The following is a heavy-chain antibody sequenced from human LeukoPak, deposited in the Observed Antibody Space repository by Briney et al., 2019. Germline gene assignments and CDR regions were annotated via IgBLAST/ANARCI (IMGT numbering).Heavy chain of an antibody. D-gene: IGHD4-17*01. J-gene: IGHJ4*02. V-gene: IGHV4-59*01. CDR1: GGSISSYY. Sequence: PSETLSLTCTVSGGSISSYYWSWIRQPPGKGLEWIGYISKSGSTNYNPSLKSRVTISLDTSKNQFSLKLSSVTAADTAMYYCARVTVTTPEYYFDYWGQGTLDTVSS. CDR3: ARVTVTTPEYYFDY. CDR2: ISKSGST.